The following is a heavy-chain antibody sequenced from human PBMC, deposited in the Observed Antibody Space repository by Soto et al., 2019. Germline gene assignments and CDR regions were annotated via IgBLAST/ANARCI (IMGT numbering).Heavy chain of an antibody. CDR1: GGSISSYY. Sequence: SETLSLTCTVSGGSISSYYWSWIRQPAGKGLEWIGRIYTSGSTNYNPSLKSRVTMSVDTSKNHFSLKLSSVTAADTAVYYCARDYDSSGYNHYYYYGMDVWGQGTTVTVSS. D-gene: IGHD3-22*01. V-gene: IGHV4-4*07. CDR2: IYTSGST. CDR3: ARDYDSSGYNHYYYYGMDV. J-gene: IGHJ6*02.